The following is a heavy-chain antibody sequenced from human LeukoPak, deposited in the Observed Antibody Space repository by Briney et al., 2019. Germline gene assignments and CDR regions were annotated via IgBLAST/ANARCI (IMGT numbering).Heavy chain of an antibody. Sequence: PGRSLRLSCAASGFTFSSYGMHWVRQAPGKGLEWVAVIWYDGSNKYYADSVKGRLTISRDNSKNTLYLQMNSLRAEDTAVYYCAKDPRRPHYYYDSSGYPNYFDYWGQGTLVTVSS. CDR3: AKDPRRPHYYYDSSGYPNYFDY. J-gene: IGHJ4*02. V-gene: IGHV3-33*06. D-gene: IGHD3-22*01. CDR2: IWYDGSNK. CDR1: GFTFSSYG.